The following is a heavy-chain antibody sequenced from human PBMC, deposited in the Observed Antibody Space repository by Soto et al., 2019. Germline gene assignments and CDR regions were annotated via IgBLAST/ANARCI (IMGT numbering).Heavy chain of an antibody. CDR1: GGSISSYY. V-gene: IGHV4-59*01. CDR2: IYYSGST. CDR3: ARGPVGFYP. Sequence: QVQLQESGPGLVKPSETLSLTCTVSGGSISSYYWSWIRQPPGKGLEWIGYIYYSGSTHHNPSLKSRVTISVDTSTNQYSLTLSSVTAADTAVYYGARGPVGFYPWGQGTLVTVSS. J-gene: IGHJ5*02.